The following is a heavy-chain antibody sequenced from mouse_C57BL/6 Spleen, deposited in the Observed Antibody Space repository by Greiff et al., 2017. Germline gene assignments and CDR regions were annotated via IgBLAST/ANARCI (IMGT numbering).Heavy chain of an antibody. J-gene: IGHJ2*01. D-gene: IGHD1-2*01. Sequence: QVQLQQSGAELVRPGASVKLSCKASGYTFTDYYINWVKQRPGQGLEWIARIYPGSGNTYYNGKFKGKATLTAEKSSSTAYMQLSSLTSEDSSVYFRARWRITTAFGYWGQGTTVTVSS. V-gene: IGHV1-76*01. CDR2: IYPGSGNT. CDR3: ARWRITTAFGY. CDR1: GYTFTDYY.